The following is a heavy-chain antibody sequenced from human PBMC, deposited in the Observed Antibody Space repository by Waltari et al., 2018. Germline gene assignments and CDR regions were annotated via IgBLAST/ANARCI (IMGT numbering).Heavy chain of an antibody. CDR2: ILPTGAT. J-gene: IGHJ4*02. V-gene: IGHV4-4*02. D-gene: IGHD2-15*01. CDR1: GDSVYNNYW. Sequence: QVQLQESGPTLVKPSATLSLTCPVSGDSVYNNYWWSWVRQPPGKGLEWIGQILPTGATNYNPSLESRVTISIDTSKNQVSLKVTSASAADTAVYYCASDRGRGLYLDSWGQGTLVTVSP. CDR3: ASDRGRGLYLDS.